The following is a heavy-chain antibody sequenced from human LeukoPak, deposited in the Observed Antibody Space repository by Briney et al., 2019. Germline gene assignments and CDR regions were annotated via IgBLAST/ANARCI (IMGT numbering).Heavy chain of an antibody. CDR1: GYSFTNYW. J-gene: IGHJ6*02. D-gene: IGHD1-26*01. CDR3: ARQDGIFPGRNHGMDV. Sequence: GESLKISCQASGYSFTNYWIAWVRQTPEKGLEWMGNIYPDDSDARYSPSFQGPVTMSADRSISTAYLQLSSLKASDTAMYYCARQDGIFPGRNHGMDVWGQGTMVTVSS. V-gene: IGHV5-51*01. CDR2: IYPDDSDA.